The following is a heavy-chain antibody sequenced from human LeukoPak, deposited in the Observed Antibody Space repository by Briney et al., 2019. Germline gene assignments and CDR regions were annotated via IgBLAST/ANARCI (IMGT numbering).Heavy chain of an antibody. D-gene: IGHD2-21*02. J-gene: IGHJ3*02. V-gene: IGHV4-30-4*01. CDR1: GGSLSSGDYY. CDR2: IYYSGST. CDR3: ARDRNCGGDCYSGYAFDI. Sequence: SQTLSLTCTVSGGSLSSGDYYWGWVRQPPGRGLEWIGYIYYSGSTYYNPSLKSRVTISVDTSKNQFSLKLSSVTAADTAVYYCARDRNCGGDCYSGYAFDIWGQGTMVTVSS.